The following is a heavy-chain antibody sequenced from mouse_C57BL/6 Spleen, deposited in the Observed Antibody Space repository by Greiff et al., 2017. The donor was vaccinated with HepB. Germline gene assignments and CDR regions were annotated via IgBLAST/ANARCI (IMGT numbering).Heavy chain of an antibody. Sequence: SGPELVKPGASVKISCKASGYAFSSSWMNWVKQRPGKGLEWIGRIYPGDGDTNYNGKFKGKATLTADKSSSTAYMQLSSLTSEDSAVYFCARSSYREGYFDVWGTGTTVTVSS. CDR1: GYAFSSSW. CDR2: IYPGDGDT. V-gene: IGHV1-82*01. CDR3: ARSSYREGYFDV. J-gene: IGHJ1*03. D-gene: IGHD2-14*01.